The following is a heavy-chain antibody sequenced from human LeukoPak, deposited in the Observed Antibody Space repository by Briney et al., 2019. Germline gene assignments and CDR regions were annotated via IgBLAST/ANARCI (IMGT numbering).Heavy chain of an antibody. CDR3: ARHRFLGTHYYDSSGYYLFDY. J-gene: IGHJ4*02. D-gene: IGHD3-22*01. Sequence: PSETLSLTCTVSGGSISSYYWSWIRQPSGKGLEWIGYIYYSGSTNYNPSLKSRVTISVDTSKNQFSLKLSSVTAADTAVYYCARHRFLGTHYYDSSGYYLFDYWGQGTLVTVSS. V-gene: IGHV4-59*08. CDR2: IYYSGST. CDR1: GGSISSYY.